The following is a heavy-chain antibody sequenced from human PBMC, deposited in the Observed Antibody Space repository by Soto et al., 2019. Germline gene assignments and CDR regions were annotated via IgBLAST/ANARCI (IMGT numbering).Heavy chain of an antibody. D-gene: IGHD6-6*01. CDR3: ARDLGGIAARLDNWFDP. CDR2: INAGNGNT. J-gene: IGHJ5*02. CDR1: GYTFTSYA. Sequence: VASVKVSCKASGYTFTSYAMHWVRQAPGQRLEWMGWINAGNGNTKYSQKFQGRVTITRDTSASTAYMELSSLRSEDTAVYYCARDLGGIAARLDNWFDPWGQGTLVTVSS. V-gene: IGHV1-3*01.